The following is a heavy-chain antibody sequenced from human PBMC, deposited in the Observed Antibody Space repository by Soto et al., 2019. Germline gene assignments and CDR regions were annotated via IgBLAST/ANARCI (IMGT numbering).Heavy chain of an antibody. D-gene: IGHD3-16*02. V-gene: IGHV4-31*03. CDR3: ARGGIMITFGGVIAVEYFQH. CDR1: GGSISSGGYY. CDR2: IYYSGST. J-gene: IGHJ1*01. Sequence: SETLSLACTVSGGSISSGGYYWSWIRQHPGKGQEWIGYIYYSGSTYYNPSLKSRVTISVDTSKNQFSLKLSSVTAADTAVYYCARGGIMITFGGVIAVEYFQHWGQGTLVTVSS.